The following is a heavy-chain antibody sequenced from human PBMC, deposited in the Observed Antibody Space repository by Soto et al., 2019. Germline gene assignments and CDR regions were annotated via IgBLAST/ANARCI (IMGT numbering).Heavy chain of an antibody. J-gene: IGHJ5*02. CDR1: GFTFSSYA. Sequence: PEGSLRLSCAASGFTFSSYAMSWVRQAPGKGLEWVSAISGSGGSTYYADSVKGRFTISRDNSKNTLYLQMNSLRAEDTAVYYCAMVVVVITTRWFDPWGQGTLVTVS. D-gene: IGHD3-22*01. V-gene: IGHV3-23*01. CDR2: ISGSGGST. CDR3: AMVVVVITTRWFDP.